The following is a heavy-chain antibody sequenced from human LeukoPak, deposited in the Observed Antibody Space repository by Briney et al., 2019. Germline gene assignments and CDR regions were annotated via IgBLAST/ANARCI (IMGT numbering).Heavy chain of an antibody. CDR2: IYYSGST. CDR1: GGSISSGGYY. CDR3: ARESYCSGGRCYSIANDAFDI. Sequence: SQTLSLTCTVSGGSISSGGYYWSWIRQRPGKGLEGIGCIYYSGSTYYNPSIKSRVTISVDTSKNQFSLKLSSVPAADTAVYYCARESYCSGGRCYSIANDAFDIWGQGTMVTVSS. D-gene: IGHD2-15*01. J-gene: IGHJ3*02. V-gene: IGHV4-31*03.